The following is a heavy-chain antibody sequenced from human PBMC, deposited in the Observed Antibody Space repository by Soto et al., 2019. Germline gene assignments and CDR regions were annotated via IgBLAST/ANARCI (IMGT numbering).Heavy chain of an antibody. CDR3: ARGIVATTLHFDY. J-gene: IGHJ4*02. V-gene: IGHV3-48*04. CDR2: ISSSSSTI. Sequence: GGSLRLSCAASGFTFSSYSMNWVRQAPGKGLEWVSYISSSSSTIYYADSVKGRFTISRDNAKNSLYLQMNSLRAEDTAVYYCARGIVATTLHFDYWGQGTLVTVSS. D-gene: IGHD5-12*01. CDR1: GFTFSSYS.